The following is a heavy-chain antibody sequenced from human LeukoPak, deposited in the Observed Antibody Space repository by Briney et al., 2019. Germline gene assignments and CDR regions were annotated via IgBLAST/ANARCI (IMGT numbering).Heavy chain of an antibody. D-gene: IGHD6-13*01. Sequence: GGSLRLSCAASRFTFSRYWMSLVRQAPGKGLEWVATIKPDGSEKYYVGPVRGRFTVSRDNAKNSLYLQMSSLRAEDTAVYYCAGEAAGVFDSWGQGTLVTVSS. J-gene: IGHJ4*02. CDR1: RFTFSRYW. CDR2: IKPDGSEK. CDR3: AGEAAGVFDS. V-gene: IGHV3-7*04.